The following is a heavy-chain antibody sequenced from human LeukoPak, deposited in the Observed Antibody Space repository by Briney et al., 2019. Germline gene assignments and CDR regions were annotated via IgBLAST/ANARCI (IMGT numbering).Heavy chain of an antibody. Sequence: KPSETLSLTCTVSGGSISSGSYYWSWIRQPAGKGLEWIGRIYTSGGTNYNPSLKSRVTMSVDTSKNQFSLKLSSVTAADTAVYYCARAVAYGIDTGYFDYWGQGTLVTVSS. J-gene: IGHJ4*02. CDR2: IYTSGGT. CDR3: ARAVAYGIDTGYFDY. CDR1: GGSISSGSYY. V-gene: IGHV4-61*02. D-gene: IGHD2-8*02.